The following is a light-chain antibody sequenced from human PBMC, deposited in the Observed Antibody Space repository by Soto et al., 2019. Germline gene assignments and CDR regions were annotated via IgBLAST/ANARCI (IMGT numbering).Light chain of an antibody. CDR1: TSDIGAYNF. CDR2: QVN. J-gene: IGLJ2*01. V-gene: IGLV2-14*01. Sequence: QSVLTQPASVSGSPGQSIAVSCTGTTSDIGAYNFVSGYQHYPGKAPQLIIYQVNNRPSGVSDRFSGSKSGNTASLTISGLQAEDEADDYCSSFTTSTTLVFGGGTKLTVL. CDR3: SSFTTSTTLV.